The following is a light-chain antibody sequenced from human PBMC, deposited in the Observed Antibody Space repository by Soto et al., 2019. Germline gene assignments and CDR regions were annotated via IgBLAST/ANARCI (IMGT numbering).Light chain of an antibody. CDR2: AAS. Sequence: DIQMTQSPSSLSASVGGRVTVTCRASQSISNHLNWYQQKPGKAPKLLIYAASSLQSGVPSRFSGSGSGTDFTLTISSLQPEDFATYYCQQSYSSVMYTFGQGTKLEIK. J-gene: IGKJ2*01. CDR3: QQSYSSVMYT. V-gene: IGKV1-39*01. CDR1: QSISNH.